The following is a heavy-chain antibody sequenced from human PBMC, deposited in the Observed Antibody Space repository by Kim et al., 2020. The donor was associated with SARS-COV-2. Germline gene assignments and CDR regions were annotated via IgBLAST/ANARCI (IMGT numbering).Heavy chain of an antibody. CDR1: GGTFSSYA. CDR2: IIPIFGTA. Sequence: SVKVSCKASGGTFSSYAISWVRQAPGQGLEWMGGIIPIFGTANYAQKFQGRVTITADESTSTAYMELSSLRSEDTAVYYCAGSLGVIAAAGPNYYYYGMDVWGQGTTVTVSS. J-gene: IGHJ6*02. D-gene: IGHD6-13*01. V-gene: IGHV1-69*13. CDR3: AGSLGVIAAAGPNYYYYGMDV.